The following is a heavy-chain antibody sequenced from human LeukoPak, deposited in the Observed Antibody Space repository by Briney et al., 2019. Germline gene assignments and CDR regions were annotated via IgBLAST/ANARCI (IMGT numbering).Heavy chain of an antibody. CDR3: ARAGTRRDIAGATRAVKY. D-gene: IGHD1-26*01. CDR1: GGSFSGYY. J-gene: IGHJ4*02. V-gene: IGHV4-34*01. CDR2: INHSGST. Sequence: PSETLSLTCAVYGGSFSGYYWSWIRQPPGKGLEWIGEINHSGSTNYNPSLKSRVTILVDTSKNQYSLTLSSVTAADTAVYYCARAGTRRDIAGATRAVKYWGQGTLVTVSS.